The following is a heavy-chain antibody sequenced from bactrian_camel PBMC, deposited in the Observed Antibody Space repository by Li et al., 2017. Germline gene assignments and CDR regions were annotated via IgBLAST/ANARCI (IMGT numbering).Heavy chain of an antibody. CDR2: LSSGGSI. V-gene: IGHV3S55*01. J-gene: IGHJ4*01. D-gene: IGHD2*01. CDR3: AAEPDIAVGGGYCYATVKGNDYNY. CDR1: GYAFAKSD. Sequence: HVQLVESGGGTVQAGGSLRLSCTASGYAFAKSDMDWYRQSPGNECELVSSLSSGGSIDYSDSVKGRFTISHDNAKNTVYLQMKSLKPEDTAMYYCAAEPDIAVGGGYCYATVKGNDYNYWGQGTQVTVS.